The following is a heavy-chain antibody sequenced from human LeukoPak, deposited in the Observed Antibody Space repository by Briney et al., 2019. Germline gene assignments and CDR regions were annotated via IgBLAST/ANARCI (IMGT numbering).Heavy chain of an antibody. CDR2: IHPSGGST. CDR1: GYTFTRYY. D-gene: IGHD3-22*01. J-gene: IGHJ4*02. V-gene: IGHV1-46*01. Sequence: ASVKVSCKAPGYTFTRYYMHWVRQAPGQGLEWMGIIHPSGGSTSYAQKFQGRVTMTRDTSTSTVYMELSSLRSEDTAVYYCARGSYYDSSGYYTLTTPLDDWGQGTLVTVSS. CDR3: ARGSYYDSSGYYTLTTPLDD.